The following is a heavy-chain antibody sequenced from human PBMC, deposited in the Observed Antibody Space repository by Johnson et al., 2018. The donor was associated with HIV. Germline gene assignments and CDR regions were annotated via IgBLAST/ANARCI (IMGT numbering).Heavy chain of an antibody. CDR1: GFTFSSYA. CDR2: ISYDGSNK. CDR3: AKDPYCGSRIDI. D-gene: IGHD1-26*01. Sequence: QVQLVESGGGVVQPGRSLRLSCADSGFTFSSYAMHWVRQAPGKGLEWVAVISYDGSNKYYADSVKGRFTISRDNSKNTLYLQMNSLRAEATAVYYGAKDPYCGSRIDIWGQGTMVTVSS. V-gene: IGHV3-30*04. J-gene: IGHJ3*02.